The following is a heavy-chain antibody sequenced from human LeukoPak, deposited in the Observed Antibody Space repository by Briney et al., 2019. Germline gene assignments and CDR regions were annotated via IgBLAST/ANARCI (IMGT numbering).Heavy chain of an antibody. D-gene: IGHD3-10*01. CDR2: ISSSGTVI. Sequence: GGSLRLSCAASAFTFSDYQMNWIRQAPGKGVEGVSYISSSGTVINYADSVKGRFTISRDNAKNSLYLQMNSLRAEDTAVYYCARGRYYYGSWYMDVWGQGATVTVSS. CDR3: ARGRYYYGSWYMDV. V-gene: IGHV3-11*01. J-gene: IGHJ6*01. CDR1: AFTFSDYQ.